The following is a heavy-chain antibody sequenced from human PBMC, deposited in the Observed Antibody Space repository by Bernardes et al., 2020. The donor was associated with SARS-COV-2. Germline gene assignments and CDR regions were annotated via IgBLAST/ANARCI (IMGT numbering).Heavy chain of an antibody. CDR3: AGYGSGSYKWFDP. CDR1: GFTFSSYA. CDR2: ISCSGGST. J-gene: IGHJ5*02. V-gene: IGHV3-23*01. Sequence: GVSLRLSCAASGFTFSSYAMTWVRQAPGKGLEWVSTISCSGGSTYYADSVKGRFTISRDNSKNTLYLQMNSLRAEDTAVFYCAGYGSGSYKWFDPWGQGTLVTVSS. D-gene: IGHD3-10*01.